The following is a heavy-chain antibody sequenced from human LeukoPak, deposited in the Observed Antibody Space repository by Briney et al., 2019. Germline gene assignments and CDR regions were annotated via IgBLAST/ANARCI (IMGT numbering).Heavy chain of an antibody. Sequence: SETLSLTCSVAGGSISTYYWNWIRQTPGKGLEWIGHISYGNTDYNPSLRSRVTISVDTSKNQFSLKLTSVTAADTAVYYCARDKAHSYGRYFDPWGQGALVIVSS. CDR2: ISYGNT. D-gene: IGHD5-18*01. CDR1: GGSISTYY. V-gene: IGHV4-59*01. J-gene: IGHJ5*02. CDR3: ARDKAHSYGRYFDP.